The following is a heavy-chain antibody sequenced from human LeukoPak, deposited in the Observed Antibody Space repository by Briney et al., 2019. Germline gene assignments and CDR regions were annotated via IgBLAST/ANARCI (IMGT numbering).Heavy chain of an antibody. CDR1: GFTFTSSA. J-gene: IGHJ3*02. D-gene: IGHD3-10*01. CDR2: IVVGSGNT. Sequence: ASVKVSCKASGFTFTSSAVQWVRQARGQRLEWIGWIVVGSGNTNYAQKFQERVTITRDMSTSTAYMELSSLRSEDTAVYYCAALKLLWFGELPYYDAFDIWGQGTMVTVSS. V-gene: IGHV1-58*01. CDR3: AALKLLWFGELPYYDAFDI.